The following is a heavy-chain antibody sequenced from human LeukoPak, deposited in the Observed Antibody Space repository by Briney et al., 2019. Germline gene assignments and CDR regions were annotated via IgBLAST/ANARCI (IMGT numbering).Heavy chain of an antibody. CDR1: GYSISSGYY. Sequence: PSEPLSLTCTVSGYSISSGYYWGWLRPPPGKGLEWIGSIYHSGSTYYNPSLKSRVTISVDTSKNQFSLKLSSVTAADTGVYYCARADTDYYDSSGPFYYWGQGTLVTVSS. V-gene: IGHV4-38-2*02. CDR3: ARADTDYYDSSGPFYY. CDR2: IYHSGST. D-gene: IGHD3-22*01. J-gene: IGHJ4*02.